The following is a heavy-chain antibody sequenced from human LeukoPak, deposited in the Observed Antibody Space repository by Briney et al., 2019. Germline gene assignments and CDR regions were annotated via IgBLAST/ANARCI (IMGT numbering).Heavy chain of an antibody. CDR1: GFTVSSKY. CDR3: AKDRGYCSGGSCAAASGMDV. J-gene: IGHJ6*02. CDR2: ISYDGSNK. Sequence: GGSLRLSCAASGFTVSSKYMAWVRQAPGKGLEWVAVISYDGSNKYYADSVKGRFTISRDNSKNTLYLQMNSLRAEDTAVYYCAKDRGYCSGGSCAAASGMDVWGQGTTVTVSS. V-gene: IGHV3-30*18. D-gene: IGHD2-15*01.